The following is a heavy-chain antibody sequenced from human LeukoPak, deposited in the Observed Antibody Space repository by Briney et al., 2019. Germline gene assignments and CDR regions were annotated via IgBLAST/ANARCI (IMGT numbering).Heavy chain of an antibody. V-gene: IGHV3-23*01. CDR3: AKDTDYGSGSYYNPTYDY. CDR1: GFTFHSYA. CDR2: LSGSGGGI. J-gene: IGHJ4*02. Sequence: PGGSLRLSCAASGFTFHSYAMSWVRQVPGKGLEWVSALSGSGGGIYYADSVKGRFTISRDNSKSTLYVQMNSLRAEDTAVYFCAKDTDYGSGSYYNPTYDYWGQGTPVTVSS. D-gene: IGHD3-10*01.